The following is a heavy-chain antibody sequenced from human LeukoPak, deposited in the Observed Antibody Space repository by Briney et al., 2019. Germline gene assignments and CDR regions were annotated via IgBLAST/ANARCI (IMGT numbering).Heavy chain of an antibody. CDR3: ARHLGGSYYNAFDI. J-gene: IGHJ3*02. CDR1: GGSISDFY. D-gene: IGHD1-26*01. V-gene: IGHV4-59*08. Sequence: SETLSLTCTVSGGSISDFYWSWIRQSPGKGLEWIGHAYYSGSTYYNPSLKSRVTISVDTSKNQFSLKLSSVTAADTAVYTCARHLGGSYYNAFDIWGQGTMVTVSS. CDR2: AYYSGST.